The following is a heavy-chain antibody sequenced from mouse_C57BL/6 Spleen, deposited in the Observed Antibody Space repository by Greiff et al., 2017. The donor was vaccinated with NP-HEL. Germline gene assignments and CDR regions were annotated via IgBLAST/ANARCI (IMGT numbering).Heavy chain of an antibody. CDR3: ARDFGGDYHGSSYPYYFGC. V-gene: IGHV1-53*01. D-gene: IGHD1-1*01. CDR2: INPSNGGT. CDR1: GFTFTSYW. Sequence: QVQLQQPGTELVKPGASVKLSCKASGFTFTSYWMHWVKQRPGQGLEWIGNINPSNGGTNYNDKLKSKATLTVDKSSSTAYLQLSRLTSEDSAVYCCARDFGGDYHGSSYPYYFGCWGQGTTRTGSS. J-gene: IGHJ2*01.